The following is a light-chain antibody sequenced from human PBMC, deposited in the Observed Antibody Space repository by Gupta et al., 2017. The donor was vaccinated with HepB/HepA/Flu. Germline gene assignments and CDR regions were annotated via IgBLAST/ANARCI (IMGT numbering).Light chain of an antibody. J-gene: IGKJ4*01. CDR2: DAS. Sequence: EIVLTQSPATRSWSPGERATLSCRASQSVSRYLAWYQQKPGQAPRLLIYDASNRATGIPARFSGSGSGTDFTLTISSLEPEDFAVYYCQQRSNWPPLTFGGGTKVEI. CDR3: QQRSNWPPLT. V-gene: IGKV3-11*01. CDR1: QSVSRY.